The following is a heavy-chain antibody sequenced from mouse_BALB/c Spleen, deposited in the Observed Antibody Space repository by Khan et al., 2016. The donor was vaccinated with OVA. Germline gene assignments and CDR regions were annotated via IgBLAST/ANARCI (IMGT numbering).Heavy chain of an antibody. D-gene: IGHD2-3*01. Sequence: QMQLEESGPGLVAPSQSLSITCTVSGFSLTTYGVHWVRQPPGKGLEWLVVIWSDGSTNYNSVLKSRLSISKDNSKSQVFLKMNSLQTDDTAMYYCARWFDGYSSLYAMDYWGQGTSGTVSS. CDR2: IWSDGST. CDR1: GFSLTTYG. V-gene: IGHV2-6*02. J-gene: IGHJ4*01. CDR3: ARWFDGYSSLYAMDY.